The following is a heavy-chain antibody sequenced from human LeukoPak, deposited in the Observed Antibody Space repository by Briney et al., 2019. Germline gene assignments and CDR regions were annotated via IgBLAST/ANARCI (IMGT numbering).Heavy chain of an antibody. Sequence: GGSLRLSCAASGFTFSSYWMHWVRQAPGKGLVWVSRINSDGSSTSYADPVKGRFTISRDSAKNTLFLQMDSLRADDTAVYYCARAKGCSSTSCYSYYFDYWGQGTLVTVSS. CDR1: GFTFSSYW. J-gene: IGHJ4*02. CDR3: ARAKGCSSTSCYSYYFDY. D-gene: IGHD2-2*01. V-gene: IGHV3-74*01. CDR2: INSDGSST.